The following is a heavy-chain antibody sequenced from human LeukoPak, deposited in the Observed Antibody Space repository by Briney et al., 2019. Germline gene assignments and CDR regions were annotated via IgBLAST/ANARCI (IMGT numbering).Heavy chain of an antibody. Sequence: SETLSLTCAVYGGSFSGYYWSWIRQPPGKGLEWTGEINHSGSTNYNPSLKSRVTISVDTSKNQFSLKLSSVTAADTAVYYCARGRWTGYFDYWGQGTLVTVSS. V-gene: IGHV4-34*01. CDR2: INHSGST. CDR1: GGSFSGYY. CDR3: ARGRWTGYFDY. D-gene: IGHD3/OR15-3a*01. J-gene: IGHJ4*02.